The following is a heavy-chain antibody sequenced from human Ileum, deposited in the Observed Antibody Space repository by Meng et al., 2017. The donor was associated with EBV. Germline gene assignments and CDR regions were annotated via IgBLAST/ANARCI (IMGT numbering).Heavy chain of an antibody. Sequence: QMRVRQAAAELLVPSETLSLTCSVYGASFTNYHWPGIRQPPGNGLMCIGELTHSGTTNNNPSHKSRVTISLDTSNNQFSLKLNSVTAADTALYYCARYGRCSGNAFYCFDPWGQGSLVTVSS. V-gene: IGHV4-34*01. CDR3: ARYGRCSGNAFYCFDP. J-gene: IGHJ5*02. CDR2: LTHSGTT. CDR1: GASFTNYH. D-gene: IGHD2-15*01.